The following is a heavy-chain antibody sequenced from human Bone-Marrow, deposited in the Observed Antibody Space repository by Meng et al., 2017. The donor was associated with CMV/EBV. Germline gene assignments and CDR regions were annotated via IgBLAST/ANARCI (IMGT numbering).Heavy chain of an antibody. CDR3: ARYCSSTSCYKPGRVYYYYYGMGF. J-gene: IGHJ6*01. V-gene: IGHV3-30-3*01. CDR1: GFTFSSYA. D-gene: IGHD2-2*02. Sequence: GGSLRLSCAASGFTFSSYAMHWVRQAPGKGLEWVAVISYDGSNKYYADSVKGRFTISRDNSKNTLCLQMNSLRAEDTAVYYCARYCSSTSCYKPGRVYYYYYGMGFWGQGTTVTGSS. CDR2: ISYDGSNK.